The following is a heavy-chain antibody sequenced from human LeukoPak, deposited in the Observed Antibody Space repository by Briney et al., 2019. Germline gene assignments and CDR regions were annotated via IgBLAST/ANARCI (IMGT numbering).Heavy chain of an antibody. CDR1: GYTFTSYD. CDR3: ARSRAWGKRYYYYGMDV. J-gene: IGHJ6*02. V-gene: IGHV1-8*01. CDR2: MNPNSGNT. D-gene: IGHD3-16*01. Sequence: GASVKVSCKASGYTFTSYDLNWVRQAPGQGLEWMGWMNPNSGNTDYAQKFQGRVTMTRNTSISTAYMELSSLRSEDTAVYYCARSRAWGKRYYYYGMDVWGQGTTVTVSS.